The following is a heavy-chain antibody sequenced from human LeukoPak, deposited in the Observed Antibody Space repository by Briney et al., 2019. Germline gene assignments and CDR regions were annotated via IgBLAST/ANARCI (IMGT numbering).Heavy chain of an antibody. CDR2: MNPKSGDT. V-gene: IGHV1-8*03. CDR1: GYIFIDYE. Sequence: AXVKVSCKASGYIFIDYEINWVRQAAGQGLEWMGWMNPKSGDTVYEQKFQGRVTITRDSSISTVYMELSSLRSEDTALYYCARGRYMDVWGKGTTVTVSS. J-gene: IGHJ6*03. CDR3: ARGRYMDV.